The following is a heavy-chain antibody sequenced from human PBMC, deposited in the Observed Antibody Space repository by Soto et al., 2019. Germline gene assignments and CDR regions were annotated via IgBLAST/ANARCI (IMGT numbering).Heavy chain of an antibody. V-gene: IGHV3-33*01. CDR3: ARAPHCTNGVCYNDY. Sequence: QVQLVESGGGVVQPGRSLRLSCAASGFTSSSYGMHCVRQAPGKGLEWVAVIWYDGSNKYYADSVKGRFTISRDNSKNTLYLQMNSLRAEDTAVYYCARAPHCTNGVCYNDYWGQGTLVTVSS. CDR1: GFTSSSYG. J-gene: IGHJ4*02. CDR2: IWYDGSNK. D-gene: IGHD2-8*01.